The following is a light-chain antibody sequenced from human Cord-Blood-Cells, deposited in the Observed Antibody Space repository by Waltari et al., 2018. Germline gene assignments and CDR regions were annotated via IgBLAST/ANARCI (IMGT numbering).Light chain of an antibody. Sequence: QPVLTQPPSASASLGASVTLTCTLSSGYSNYKVDWYQQRPGKGPRFVMRVGTGGIVGSKGECIPGSFSVLGSGLNRYLAIKNIQEEDEGECHCGADHGSGSNFVWVFGGGTKLTVL. CDR2: VGTGGIVG. CDR3: GADHGSGSNFVWV. V-gene: IGLV9-49*01. CDR1: SGYSNYK. J-gene: IGLJ3*02.